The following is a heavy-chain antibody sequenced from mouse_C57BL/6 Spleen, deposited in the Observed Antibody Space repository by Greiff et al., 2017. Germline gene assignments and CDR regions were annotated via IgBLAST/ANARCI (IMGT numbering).Heavy chain of an antibody. CDR1: GFTFTDYY. J-gene: IGHJ4*01. Sequence: EVKLVESGGGLVQPGGSLSLSCAASGFTFTDYYMSWVRQPPGKALEWLGFIRNKANGYTTEYSASVKGRFTISRDNSQSILYLQMNALRAEDSATYYCARYHYFYAMDYWGQGTSVTVSS. V-gene: IGHV7-3*01. CDR2: IRNKANGYTT. CDR3: ARYHYFYAMDY.